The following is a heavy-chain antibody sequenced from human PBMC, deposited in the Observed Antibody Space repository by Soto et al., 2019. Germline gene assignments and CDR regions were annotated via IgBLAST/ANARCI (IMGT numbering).Heavy chain of an antibody. Sequence: APVKVSSKASGYTFTTYYIHWVRQVTGQGLEWMGWMNPYNGNTGSTQKFQGRVTMTRNTSISTVYMELTSLRSEDTAVYYCARRKERSGPHYFDYWGQGSLVTVSS. CDR3: ARRKERSGPHYFDY. V-gene: IGHV1-8*01. CDR1: GYTFTTYY. D-gene: IGHD6-25*01. CDR2: MNPYNGNT. J-gene: IGHJ4*02.